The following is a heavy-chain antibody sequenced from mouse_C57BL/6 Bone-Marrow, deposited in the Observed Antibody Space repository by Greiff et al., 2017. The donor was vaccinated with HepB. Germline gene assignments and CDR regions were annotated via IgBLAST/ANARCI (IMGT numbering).Heavy chain of an antibody. CDR1: GYTFTSYG. Sequence: QVQLQQSGAELARPGASVKLSCKASGYTFTSYGISWVKQRTGQGLEWIGEIYPRSGNTYYNEKFKGKATLTADKSSSTAYMELRSLTSEDSAVYFCARRKSYYYGSSPYYFDYWGQGTTLTVSS. D-gene: IGHD1-1*01. CDR2: IYPRSGNT. J-gene: IGHJ2*01. V-gene: IGHV1-81*01. CDR3: ARRKSYYYGSSPYYFDY.